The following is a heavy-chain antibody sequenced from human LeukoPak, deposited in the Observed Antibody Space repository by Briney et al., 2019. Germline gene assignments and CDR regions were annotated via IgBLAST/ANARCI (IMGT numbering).Heavy chain of an antibody. D-gene: IGHD2-2*01. V-gene: IGHV1-69*01. Sequence: GASVTVSCKASGGTFSSYAISWVRQAPGQGLEWMGGIIPIFGTANYAQKFQGRVTITADESTSTAYMELSSLRSEDTAVYYCARAQYCSSTSCSLGRWFDPWGQGTLVTVSS. CDR2: IIPIFGTA. CDR3: ARAQYCSSTSCSLGRWFDP. J-gene: IGHJ5*02. CDR1: GGTFSSYA.